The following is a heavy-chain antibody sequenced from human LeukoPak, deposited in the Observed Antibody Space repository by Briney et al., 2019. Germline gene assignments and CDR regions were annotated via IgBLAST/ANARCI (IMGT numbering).Heavy chain of an antibody. Sequence: GGSLRLSYAASGFTFSNYAMSWVRQAPGKGLEWVSGISGSGDTTYYADSVKGRFTISRDNSKNTLYLQMNSLRADDTAVYYCAKTPAAYFYYGMDVWGQGTTVTVSS. CDR2: ISGSGDTT. V-gene: IGHV3-23*01. D-gene: IGHD2-2*01. CDR1: GFTFSNYA. J-gene: IGHJ6*02. CDR3: AKTPAAYFYYGMDV.